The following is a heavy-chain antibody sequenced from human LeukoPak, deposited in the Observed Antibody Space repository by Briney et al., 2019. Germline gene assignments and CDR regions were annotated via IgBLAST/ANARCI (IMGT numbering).Heavy chain of an antibody. D-gene: IGHD4-17*01. V-gene: IGHV3-74*01. CDR2: IKTDGGST. CDR1: GFSFSSYW. CDR3: ARETTVTTFDY. Sequence: GGSLRLSCAASGFSFSSYWMHWVRQAPGKGLVWVSRIKTDGGSTSYADFVKGRFTISRDNAKNTLYLQMNSLRAEDTAVYYCARETTVTTFDYWGQGTLVTVSS. J-gene: IGHJ4*02.